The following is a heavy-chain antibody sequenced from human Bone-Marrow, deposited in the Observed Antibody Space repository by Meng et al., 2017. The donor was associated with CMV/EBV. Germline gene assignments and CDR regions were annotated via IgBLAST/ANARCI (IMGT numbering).Heavy chain of an antibody. CDR1: GGSISSYY. Sequence: GSLRLSCTVSGGSISSYYWSWIRQPPGKGLEWIGYIYYSGSTNYNPSLKSRVTISVDTSKNQFSLKLSSVTAADTAVYYCARAQGGFFADPWGLGTLVTVPQ. CDR2: IYYSGST. V-gene: IGHV4-59*01. D-gene: IGHD3-16*02. J-gene: IGHJ5*02. CDR3: ARAQGGFFADP.